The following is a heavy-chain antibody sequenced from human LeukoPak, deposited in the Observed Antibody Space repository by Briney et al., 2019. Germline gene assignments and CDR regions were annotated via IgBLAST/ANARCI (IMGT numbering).Heavy chain of an antibody. J-gene: IGHJ4*02. Sequence: PGGSLRLSCAASGFTVSSNYMSWVRQAPGKGLEWVSVIYSGGSTYYADSVKGRFTISRDNSKNTLYLQMNSLRAEDTAVYYCARGRSTYYDILTGYLPVYYFDYWGQGTLVTVSS. CDR3: ARGRSTYYDILTGYLPVYYFDY. CDR2: IYSGGST. D-gene: IGHD3-9*01. CDR1: GFTVSSNY. V-gene: IGHV3-66*01.